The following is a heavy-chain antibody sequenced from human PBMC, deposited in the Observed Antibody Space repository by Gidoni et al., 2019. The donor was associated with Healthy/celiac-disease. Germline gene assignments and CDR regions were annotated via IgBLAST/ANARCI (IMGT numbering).Heavy chain of an antibody. Sequence: QVQLVQSGAEVKKPGASVKVSCNASGSTFTSYYMHWVRQAPGQGLEWMGIINPSGGSTSYAQKFQGRVTMTRDTSTSTVYMELSSLRYEGTAVYYCARGVAAAGKEFDYWGQGTLVTVSS. D-gene: IGHD6-13*01. V-gene: IGHV1-46*01. CDR3: ARGVAAAGKEFDY. J-gene: IGHJ4*02. CDR2: INPSGGST. CDR1: GSTFTSYY.